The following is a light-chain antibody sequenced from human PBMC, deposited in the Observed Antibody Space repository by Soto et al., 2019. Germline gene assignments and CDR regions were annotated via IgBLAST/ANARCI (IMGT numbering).Light chain of an antibody. Sequence: DIQMTQSPSSLSVSVGDRVTITCRASQSITNYLNWYQQKPGKAPKLLVYAASSLQSGVPSRFSVNGSGTDFTLTIISLQPEDFARYYCQQNDSYPSTFGQGTKLEIK. J-gene: IGKJ2*01. V-gene: IGKV1-39*01. CDR1: QSITNY. CDR3: QQNDSYPST. CDR2: AAS.